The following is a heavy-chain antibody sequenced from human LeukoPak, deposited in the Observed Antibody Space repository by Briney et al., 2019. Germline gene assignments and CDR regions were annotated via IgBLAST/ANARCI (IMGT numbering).Heavy chain of an antibody. CDR1: GFTFSSYA. CDR3: ARGVEDGGTYYDLDY. V-gene: IGHV3-64*01. Sequence: PGGSLRLSCAASGFTFSSYAMHWVRQAPGKGLEYVSAISSNGGSTYYANSVKGRFTISRDNSKNTLYLQMNSLRAEDTAVYYCARGVEDGGTYYDLDYWGQGTLVTVSS. J-gene: IGHJ4*02. D-gene: IGHD2-15*01. CDR2: ISSNGGST.